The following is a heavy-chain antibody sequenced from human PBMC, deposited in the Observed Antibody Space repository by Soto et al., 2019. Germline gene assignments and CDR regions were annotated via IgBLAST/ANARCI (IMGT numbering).Heavy chain of an antibody. CDR1: GGSINSYY. J-gene: IGHJ6*02. CDR2: FYPSGKT. D-gene: IGHD3-16*01. CDR3: ARCGLDYGMDV. Sequence: SETLSLTCTVSGGSINSYYWCWIRQPAGKGLEWIGRFYPSGKTNYNPSLKSRLTMSADTSRNQFSLNLTSVTAADTAVYYCARCGLDYGMDVWGQGTTVTVSS. V-gene: IGHV4-4*07.